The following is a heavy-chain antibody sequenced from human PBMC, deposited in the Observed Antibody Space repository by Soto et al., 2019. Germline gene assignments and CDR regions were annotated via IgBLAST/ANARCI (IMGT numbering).Heavy chain of an antibody. CDR2: MNPNSGNT. D-gene: IGHD3-22*01. J-gene: IGHJ6*02. V-gene: IGHV1-8*01. CDR3: ARGLLSSGYYQNYYYYGMDV. Sequence: ASVKVSCEASGYTFTSYDINWVRQATGQGVEGMGWMNPNSGNTGYAQKFKGRVTMTRNTSISKAYMELSSLRSEDTAVYYCARGLLSSGYYQNYYYYGMDVWGQGTTVTVSS. CDR1: GYTFTSYD.